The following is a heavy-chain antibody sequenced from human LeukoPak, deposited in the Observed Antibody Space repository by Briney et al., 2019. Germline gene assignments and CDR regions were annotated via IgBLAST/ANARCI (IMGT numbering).Heavy chain of an antibody. CDR1: GGSISSGGYY. J-gene: IGHJ1*01. CDR3: ARGRYCGSDCYLPFGPPEYFRH. Sequence: SETLSLTCTVSGGSISSGGYYWNWIRQPPGKGLEWIGEINHSGSTNYNPSLKSRVTISVDTSKNQFSLRLSSVTAADTAVYYCARGRYCGSDCYLPFGPPEYFRHWGQGTLVTVSS. V-gene: IGHV4-39*07. D-gene: IGHD2-21*02. CDR2: INHSGST.